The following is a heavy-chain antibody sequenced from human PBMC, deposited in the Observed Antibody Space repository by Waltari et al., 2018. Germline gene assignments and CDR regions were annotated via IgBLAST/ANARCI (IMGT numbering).Heavy chain of an antibody. Sequence: GLVKPSQTLSLTCTVSGGSISSGSYYWCWIRQPAGKGLEWIGYIYTSGSTNYNPSLKSRVTISVDTSKNQFSLKLSSVTAADTAVYYCARELERRRGDAFDIWGQGTMVTVSS. V-gene: IGHV4-61*09. CDR2: IYTSGST. D-gene: IGHD1-1*01. J-gene: IGHJ3*02. CDR1: GGSISSGSYY. CDR3: ARELERRRGDAFDI.